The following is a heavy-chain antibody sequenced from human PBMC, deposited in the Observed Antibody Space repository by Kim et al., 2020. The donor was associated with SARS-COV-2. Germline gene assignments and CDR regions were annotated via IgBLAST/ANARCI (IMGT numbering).Heavy chain of an antibody. J-gene: IGHJ3*02. CDR3: AREYSGYDRLYAFDI. CDR1: GYTFTGYY. D-gene: IGHD5-12*01. V-gene: IGHV1-2*06. CDR2: INPNSGGT. Sequence: ASVKVSCKASGYTFTGYYMHWVRQAPGQGLEWMGRINPNSGGTNYAQKFQGRVTMTRDTSISTAYMELSRLRSDDTAVYYCAREYSGYDRLYAFDIWGQGTMVTVSS.